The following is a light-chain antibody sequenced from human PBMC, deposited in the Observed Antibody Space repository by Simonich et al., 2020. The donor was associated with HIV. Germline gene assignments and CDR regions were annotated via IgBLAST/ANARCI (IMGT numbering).Light chain of an antibody. CDR3: QQYNSYSYT. V-gene: IGKV1-5*03. Sequence: DIQMTQSPSTLSASVGDRVTITCRAIQGISSWLAWYQQKPGKAPKLLIYKASSLESGVPSRFSGSGSGTEFTLTISSLQPDDFATYYCQQYNSYSYTFGQGTKLEIK. CDR1: QGISSW. CDR2: KAS. J-gene: IGKJ2*01.